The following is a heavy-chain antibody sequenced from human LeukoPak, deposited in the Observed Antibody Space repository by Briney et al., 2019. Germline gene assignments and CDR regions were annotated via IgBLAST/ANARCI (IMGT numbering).Heavy chain of an antibody. CDR2: IYYSGSP. D-gene: IGHD3-10*01. CDR1: GGSTSNSNYY. V-gene: IGHV4-39*01. CDR3: ARIFGSGTFYSFDY. J-gene: IGHJ4*02. Sequence: PSETLSLTCTVSGGSTSNSNYYRGWIRQPPGKGLEWIGSIYYSGSPYYNPSLKSRVTISVDTSKNQFSLKLSSVTAADTAVYYCARIFGSGTFYSFDYWGQGTLVTVSS.